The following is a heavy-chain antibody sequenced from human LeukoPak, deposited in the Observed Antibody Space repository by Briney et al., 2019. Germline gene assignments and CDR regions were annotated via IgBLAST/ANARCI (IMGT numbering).Heavy chain of an antibody. CDR3: AREIVAAADTHFDY. V-gene: IGHV4-4*07. CDR2: IYTSGST. Sequence: PSETLSLTCTVSGGSISSYYWSWIRQPAGKGLEWIGRIYTSGSTNYNPSLKSRVTVSVDTSKNQFSLKLSSVTAADTAVYYCAREIVAAADTHFDYWGQGTLVTVSS. D-gene: IGHD6-13*01. J-gene: IGHJ4*02. CDR1: GGSISSYY.